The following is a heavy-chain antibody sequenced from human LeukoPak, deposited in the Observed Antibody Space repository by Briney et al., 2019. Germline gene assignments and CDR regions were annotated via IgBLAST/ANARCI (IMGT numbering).Heavy chain of an antibody. CDR2: IYTSGST. CDR3: AREIFGVVALLGFYYHYMDV. CDR1: GGSISSGNNY. D-gene: IGHD3-3*01. Sequence: SETLSLTCTVSGGSISSGNNYWSWIRQPAGKGLEWIGRIYTSGSTNYNPSLKSRVTISVDMSKNQFSLNLSSVTAADTAVYYCAREIFGVVALLGFYYHYMDVWGKGTTVTVSS. V-gene: IGHV4-61*02. J-gene: IGHJ6*03.